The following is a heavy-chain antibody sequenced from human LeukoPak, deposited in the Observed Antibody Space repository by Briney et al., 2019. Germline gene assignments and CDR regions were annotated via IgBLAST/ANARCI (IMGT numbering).Heavy chain of an antibody. Sequence: PSETLSLTCTVSGGSISSYYWSWIRQPPGKGLEWIGYTYYSGSTNYNPSLKSRVTISVDTSKNQFSLKLSSVTAADTAVYYCARAKYYYGSGSYYFDYWGQGTLVTVSS. CDR3: ARAKYYYGSGSYYFDY. J-gene: IGHJ4*02. V-gene: IGHV4-59*01. D-gene: IGHD3-10*01. CDR2: TYYSGST. CDR1: GGSISSYY.